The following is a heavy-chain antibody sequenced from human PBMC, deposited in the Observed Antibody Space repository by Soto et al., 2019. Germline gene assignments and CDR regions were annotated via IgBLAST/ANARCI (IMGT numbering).Heavy chain of an antibody. D-gene: IGHD1-1*01. CDR1: GFTFSSYS. CDR3: ARDRAHWNYYYGMDV. J-gene: IGHJ6*02. V-gene: IGHV3-48*02. CDR2: ISSSSTI. Sequence: EVQLVESGGGLVQPGGSLRLSCAASGFTFSSYSMNWVRQAPGKGLEWVSYISSSSTIYYADSVKGRFTISRDNAKNSLYLQMNRLRDEDTAVYYCARDRAHWNYYYGMDVWGQGTTVTVSS.